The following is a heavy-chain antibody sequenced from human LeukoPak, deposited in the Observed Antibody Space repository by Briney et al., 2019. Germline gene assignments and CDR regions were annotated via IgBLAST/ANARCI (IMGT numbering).Heavy chain of an antibody. D-gene: IGHD6-13*01. V-gene: IGHV3-48*04. CDR3: AREPNSSWYKEYYFDY. CDR1: GFIFRIYS. Sequence: GGSLRLSCAASGFIFRIYSMNWVRQARGKGLEWGSYIRSNSSTIYYADSVKGRFTISKDNAKNSLYLQMNSLRAEDTAVYDCAREPNSSWYKEYYFDYWGQGTLVTVSS. J-gene: IGHJ4*02. CDR2: IRSNSSTI.